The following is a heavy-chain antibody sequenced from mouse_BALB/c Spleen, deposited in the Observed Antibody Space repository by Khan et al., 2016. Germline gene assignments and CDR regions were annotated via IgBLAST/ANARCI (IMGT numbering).Heavy chain of an antibody. CDR1: GDSITSGY. V-gene: IGHV3-8*02. CDR2: ISYSGTT. CDR3: ARFDGYDPYWYFDV. Sequence: EVQLQESGPSLVKPSQTLSLTCSVTGDSITSGYWNWIRKFPGNKLEYMGYISYSGTTYYNPSLRSRVSITRDTSKNQYYLLLNSVTTEATATYYCARFDGYDPYWYFDVWGAGTTVTVSS. D-gene: IGHD2-2*01. J-gene: IGHJ1*01.